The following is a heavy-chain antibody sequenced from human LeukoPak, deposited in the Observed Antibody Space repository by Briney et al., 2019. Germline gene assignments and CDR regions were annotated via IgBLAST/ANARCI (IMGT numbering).Heavy chain of an antibody. CDR1: GFTFDDYA. V-gene: IGHV3-30*04. J-gene: IGHJ5*02. CDR2: ISYDGSNK. D-gene: IGHD3-22*01. CDR3: ARGGPYYYDSSGYYYPLGTP. Sequence: PGGSLRLSCAASGFTFDDYAMHWVRQAPGKGLEWVAVISYDGSNKYYADSVKGRFTISRDKSKDTLYLQMNSLRAEDTAVYSCARGGPYYYDSSGYYYPLGTPWGQGTLVTVSS.